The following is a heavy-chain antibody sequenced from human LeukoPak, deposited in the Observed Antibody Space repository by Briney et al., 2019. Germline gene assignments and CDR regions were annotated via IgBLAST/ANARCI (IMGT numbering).Heavy chain of an antibody. V-gene: IGHV3-33*06. Sequence: PGRSLRLSCAASGFIFSSYGMNWVRQAPGKGLEWVAVIWYDGSERYYADSVKGRFTISRDNSNNTLYLQMNSLRAEDTAVYYCAKDRNYYGSGSYYDYWGQGTLVTVSS. J-gene: IGHJ4*02. D-gene: IGHD3-10*01. CDR1: GFIFSSYG. CDR2: IWYDGSER. CDR3: AKDRNYYGSGSYYDY.